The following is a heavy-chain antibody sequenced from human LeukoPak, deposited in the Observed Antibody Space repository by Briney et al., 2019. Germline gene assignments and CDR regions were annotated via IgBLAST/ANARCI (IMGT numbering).Heavy chain of an antibody. Sequence: GGSLRLSCSASGFTFSSYAMHWVRQAPGKGLEYVSSISSNGGSTYYADSVKGRFTISRDNSENTLYLQMSSLRAEDTAVYYCVKTLVGAPPYFDYWGQGTLVTVSS. V-gene: IGHV3-64D*06. CDR1: GFTFSSYA. J-gene: IGHJ4*02. CDR3: VKTLVGAPPYFDY. D-gene: IGHD1-26*01. CDR2: ISSNGGST.